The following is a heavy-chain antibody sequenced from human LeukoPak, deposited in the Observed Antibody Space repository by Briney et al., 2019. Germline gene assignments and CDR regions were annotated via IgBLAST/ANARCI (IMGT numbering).Heavy chain of an antibody. Sequence: ASVKVSCKASGYTLTGYYMHWVRQAPGQGLEWMGWINPNSGGTNYAQKFQGRVTMTRDTSISTAYMELSRLRSDDTAVYYCARADGDPWYYYGMDVWGQGTTVTVSS. CDR3: ARADGDPWYYYGMDV. CDR1: GYTLTGYY. D-gene: IGHD4-17*01. J-gene: IGHJ6*02. CDR2: INPNSGGT. V-gene: IGHV1-2*02.